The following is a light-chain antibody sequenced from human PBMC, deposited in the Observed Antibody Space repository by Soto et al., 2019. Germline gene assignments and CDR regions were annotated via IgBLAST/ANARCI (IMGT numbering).Light chain of an antibody. Sequence: EIVLTQSPGTLSLSPGEKATLSCRAGQSFTRNFLAWSQQKLGQAPRLLIYGASTRAAGVPDRFSGSGSGPDFTLTITRLEPEDFAVYYCQQYGRSPLMYTFGQGTKLGVK. CDR2: GAS. CDR1: QSFTRNF. CDR3: QQYGRSPLMYT. V-gene: IGKV3-20*01. J-gene: IGKJ2*01.